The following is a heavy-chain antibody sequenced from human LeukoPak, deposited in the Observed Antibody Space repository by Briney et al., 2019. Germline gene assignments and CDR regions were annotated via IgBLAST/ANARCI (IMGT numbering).Heavy chain of an antibody. CDR3: ARDALYCSSTSCYTHWFDP. CDR1: GYTFTGYY. Sequence: ASVKVSCKASGYTFTGYYMHWVRQAPGQGLEWMGWINPNSGGTNYAQKFQGRVTMTRDTSISTAYMELSRLRSDDTAVYYCARDALYCSSTSCYTHWFDPWGRGTLVTVSS. V-gene: IGHV1-2*02. D-gene: IGHD2-2*02. J-gene: IGHJ5*02. CDR2: INPNSGGT.